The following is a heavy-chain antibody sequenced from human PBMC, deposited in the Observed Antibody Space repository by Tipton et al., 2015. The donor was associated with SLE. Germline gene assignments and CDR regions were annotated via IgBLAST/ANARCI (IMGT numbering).Heavy chain of an antibody. CDR3: AKDYNHDNADYN. CDR1: GGSIGSSSYY. CDR2: THYSGST. Sequence: TLSLTCTVSGGSIGSSSYYWGWIRQPPGKGLEWIGTTHYSGSTNSNPSLKSRVTISVDKSKNQFSLKLSSVTVADTAVYYCAKDYNHDNADYNWGQGTLVIVSS. D-gene: IGHD4-17*01. J-gene: IGHJ4*02. V-gene: IGHV4-39*07.